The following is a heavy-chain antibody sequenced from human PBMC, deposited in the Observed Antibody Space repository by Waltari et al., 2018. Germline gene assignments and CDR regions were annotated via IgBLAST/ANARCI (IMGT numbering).Heavy chain of an antibody. V-gene: IGHV1-2*02. CDR3: ARDVRDIVVVVAANHFDY. CDR2: SKPNSGGT. CDR1: GYTFTGYY. D-gene: IGHD2-15*01. J-gene: IGHJ4*02. Sequence: QVQLVQSGAEVKKPGASVKVSCKASGYTFTGYYMHWVRQAPGQGLEWMGWSKPNSGGTNYAQKLQGRGTMTRDTSISTAYMELSRLRSDDTAVYYCARDVRDIVVVVAANHFDYWGQGTLVTVSS.